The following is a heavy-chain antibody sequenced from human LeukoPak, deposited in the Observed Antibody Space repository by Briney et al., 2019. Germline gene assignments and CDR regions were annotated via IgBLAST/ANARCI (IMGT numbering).Heavy chain of an antibody. CDR2: IIPIFGTA. CDR3: ARALPLDYGDYRRYYYYMDV. J-gene: IGHJ6*03. V-gene: IGHV1-69*13. CDR1: GGTFSSYA. Sequence: GASVKVSCKASGGTFSSYAISWVRQAPGQGLEWMGGIIPIFGTANYAQKFQGRVTITADESTSTAYMELSSLRSEDTAVYYCARALPLDYGDYRRYYYYMDVWGKGTTVTVSS. D-gene: IGHD4-17*01.